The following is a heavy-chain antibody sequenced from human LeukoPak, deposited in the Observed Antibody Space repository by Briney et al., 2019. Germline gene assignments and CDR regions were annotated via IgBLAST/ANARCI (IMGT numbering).Heavy chain of an antibody. D-gene: IGHD7-27*01. CDR1: GGSISSYY. CDR2: IYYSGST. CDR3: ASGTAWGYYFDY. V-gene: IGHV4-59*08. Sequence: SETLSLTCTVSGGSISSYYWSWIRQPPGKGLEWIGYIYYSGSTNYNPSLKSRVTISVDTPKSQFSLKLSSVTAADTAVYYCASGTAWGYYFDYWGQGTLVTVSS. J-gene: IGHJ4*02.